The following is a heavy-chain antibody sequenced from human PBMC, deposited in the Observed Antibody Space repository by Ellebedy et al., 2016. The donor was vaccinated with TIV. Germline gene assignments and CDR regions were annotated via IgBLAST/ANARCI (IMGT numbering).Heavy chain of an antibody. J-gene: IGHJ3*02. D-gene: IGHD4-17*01. V-gene: IGHV1-24*01. CDR2: FDPEDGET. CDR1: GYTLTELS. Sequence: AASVKVSCKVSGYTLTELSIHWVRQAPGKGLEWMGGFDPEDGETIYAQKFQGRVTMTEDTSTDTAYMELSSLRSEDTAVYYCATAYGDYVHDAFDIWGQGTMVTVSS. CDR3: ATAYGDYVHDAFDI.